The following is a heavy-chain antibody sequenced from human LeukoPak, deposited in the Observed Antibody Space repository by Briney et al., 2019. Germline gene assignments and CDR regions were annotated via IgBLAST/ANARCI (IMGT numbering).Heavy chain of an antibody. J-gene: IGHJ4*02. CDR1: GYSISSGYY. V-gene: IGHV4-38-2*01. D-gene: IGHD2-2*01. CDR3: ARSLVVPAAIGPYYFDY. Sequence: SETLSLTCAVSGYSISSGYYWGWIRQPPGKGLEWIGSIYHSGSTHYNPSLKSRVTISVDTSKNQFSLKLSSVTAADTAVYYCARSLVVPAAIGPYYFDYWGQGTLVTVSS. CDR2: IYHSGST.